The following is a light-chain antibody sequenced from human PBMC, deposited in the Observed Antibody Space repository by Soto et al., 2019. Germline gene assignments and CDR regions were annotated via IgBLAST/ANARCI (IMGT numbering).Light chain of an antibody. CDR2: DIS. J-gene: IGKJ4*01. CDR1: QSVSSN. Sequence: EIVMMQSPATLSVSPGERATLSCRASQSVSSNLAWYQQKPGQAPSLLTYDISARATGIPTRFSGSGSGTEFTLTISSLQSEDFAVYYCQQYNGWPLTFGGGTKVDIK. CDR3: QQYNGWPLT. V-gene: IGKV3D-15*01.